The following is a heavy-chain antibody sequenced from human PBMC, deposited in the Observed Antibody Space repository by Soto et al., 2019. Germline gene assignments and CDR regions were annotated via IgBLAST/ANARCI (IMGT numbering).Heavy chain of an antibody. Sequence: QVQLVQSGAEVKKPGSSVKVSCKASGGTFSSYAISWVRQAPGQGLEWMGGIIPIFGTANYAQKFQGRVTITADESTSTGYMELCSLRSADTAVYYCARDLGITGTFSDAFDICGQGTMVTVSS. V-gene: IGHV1-69*12. CDR1: GGTFSSYA. D-gene: IGHD1-20*01. CDR2: IIPIFGTA. J-gene: IGHJ3*02. CDR3: ARDLGITGTFSDAFDI.